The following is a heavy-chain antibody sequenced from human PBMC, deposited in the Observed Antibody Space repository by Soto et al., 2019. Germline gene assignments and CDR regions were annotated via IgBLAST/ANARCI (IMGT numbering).Heavy chain of an antibody. CDR3: ATHFFDVEQHLVGNWFDP. CDR1: GFTFSSYA. V-gene: IGHV3-23*01. D-gene: IGHD6-13*01. CDR2: ISGSGVRT. J-gene: IGHJ5*02. Sequence: GGSLRLSCAASGFTFSSYAMSWVRQAPGKGLEWVSSISGSGVRTYYADSVKGRFTISRDNSKNTLYLQMNSLGAEDTAVYYCATHFFDVEQHLVGNWFDPWGHATLVTVSS.